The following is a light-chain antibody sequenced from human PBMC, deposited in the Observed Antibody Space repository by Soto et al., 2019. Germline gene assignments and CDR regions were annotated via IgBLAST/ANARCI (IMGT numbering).Light chain of an antibody. CDR1: QSVTSSY. Sequence: EIVLTQSPGTESLSPGERATLSCRASQSVTSSYLAWYQQKPGQAPRLLIYGVSSRATGIPDRFSGSGAGTDFTLTISRLEPEDFAVYYCQQYGDSPLTFGGGTKVDIK. CDR2: GVS. V-gene: IGKV3-20*01. J-gene: IGKJ4*01. CDR3: QQYGDSPLT.